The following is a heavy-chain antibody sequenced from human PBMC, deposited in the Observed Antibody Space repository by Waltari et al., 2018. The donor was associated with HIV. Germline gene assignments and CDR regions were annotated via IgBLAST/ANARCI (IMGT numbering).Heavy chain of an antibody. CDR3: ARGGYYYGSGGSPAWYYGMDV. Sequence: QVQLVQSGVEVKKPGASVKVSCTASGYTFTSSGISWVRQAPGKGLEWMGWNSRKNGNQNDAQKRQGRVSMTTDTSTSKAYMDLRSLGSDDTAVYYGARGGYYYGSGGSPAWYYGMDVWGQGTTVTVSS. J-gene: IGHJ6*02. V-gene: IGHV1-18*01. D-gene: IGHD3-10*01. CDR1: GYTFTSSG. CDR2: NSRKNGNQ.